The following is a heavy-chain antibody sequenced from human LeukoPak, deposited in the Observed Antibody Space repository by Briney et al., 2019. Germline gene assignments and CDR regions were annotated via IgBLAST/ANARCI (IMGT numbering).Heavy chain of an antibody. CDR2: ISGSGGST. V-gene: IGHV3-23*01. D-gene: IGHD6-19*01. Sequence: GGSLRLSCAASGFTFSSYAMSWVRQAPGKGLEWVSAISGSGGSTYYADSVKGRFTIFRDNSKNTLYLQMNSLRAEDTAVYYCAKAQAVAGGRWFDPWGQGTLVTVSS. J-gene: IGHJ5*02. CDR3: AKAQAVAGGRWFDP. CDR1: GFTFSSYA.